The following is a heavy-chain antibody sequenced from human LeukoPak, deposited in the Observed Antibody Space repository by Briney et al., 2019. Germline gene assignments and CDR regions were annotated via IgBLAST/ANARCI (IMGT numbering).Heavy chain of an antibody. Sequence: ASVKVSCKASGYTFTSYYMHWVRQAPGQGLEWMGIINPSGGSTSYAQKFQGRVTMTRNTSISTAYMELSSLRSEDTAVYYCARVPTYDYVWGSYRTGFDYWGQGTLVTVSS. CDR2: INPSGGST. D-gene: IGHD3-16*01. J-gene: IGHJ4*02. CDR1: GYTFTSYY. V-gene: IGHV1-46*01. CDR3: ARVPTYDYVWGSYRTGFDY.